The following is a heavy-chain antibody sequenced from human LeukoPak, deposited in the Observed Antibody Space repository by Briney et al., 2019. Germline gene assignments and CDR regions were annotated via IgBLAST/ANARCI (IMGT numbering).Heavy chain of an antibody. D-gene: IGHD3-16*01. CDR2: ISYDGSNK. V-gene: IGHV3-30*03. J-gene: IGHJ5*02. CDR1: GFTFSSYG. Sequence: GRSLRLSCAASGFTFSSYGMHWVRQAPGKGLEWVAVISYDGSNKYYADSVKGRFTISRDNSKNTLYLQMNSLRAEDTTVYYCARGIDYSDWFDPWGQGTLVTVSS. CDR3: ARGIDYSDWFDP.